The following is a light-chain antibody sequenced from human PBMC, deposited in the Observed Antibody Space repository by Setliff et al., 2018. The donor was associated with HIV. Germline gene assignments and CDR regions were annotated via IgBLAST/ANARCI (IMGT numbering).Light chain of an antibody. V-gene: IGLV1-40*01. CDR2: GNN. Sequence: QSVLTQPPSVSGAPGQRVTISCTGTSSNLGAGYDVYWYQQLPGAAPKLLIYGNNNRPSGVPDRFSGSKSGTSASLAITGLQTEDEADYYCSSYTSSSTLSYVFGTGTKVTVL. CDR1: SSNLGAGYD. J-gene: IGLJ1*01. CDR3: SSYTSSSTLSYV.